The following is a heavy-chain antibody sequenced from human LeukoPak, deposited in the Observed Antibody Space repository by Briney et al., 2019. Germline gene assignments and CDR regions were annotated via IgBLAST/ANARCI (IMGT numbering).Heavy chain of an antibody. V-gene: IGHV3-23*01. Sequence: GGSLRLSCAASGFTFSSYAMSWVRQAPGKGLEWVSNISGSGRGGSTYYADSVKGRFTISRDNSKNTLYLQMNSLRAEDTAVYYCAKTRASYSYGYGGAFDIWGQGTMVTVSS. J-gene: IGHJ3*02. CDR1: GFTFSSYA. CDR2: ISGSGRGGST. D-gene: IGHD5-18*01. CDR3: AKTRASYSYGYGGAFDI.